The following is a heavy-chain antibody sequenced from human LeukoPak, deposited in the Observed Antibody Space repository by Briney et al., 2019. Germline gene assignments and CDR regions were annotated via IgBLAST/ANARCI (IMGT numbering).Heavy chain of an antibody. D-gene: IGHD3-10*01. J-gene: IGHJ3*02. V-gene: IGHV4-59*01. CDR1: GGSFSGYY. CDR2: IYYSGST. Sequence: PSETLSLTCAVYGGSFSGYYWSWIRQPPGKGLEWIGYIYYSGSTNYNPSLKSRVTISVDTSKNQFSLKLSSVTAADTAVYYCARDSREWFGELFPAFDIWGQGTMVTVSS. CDR3: ARDSREWFGELFPAFDI.